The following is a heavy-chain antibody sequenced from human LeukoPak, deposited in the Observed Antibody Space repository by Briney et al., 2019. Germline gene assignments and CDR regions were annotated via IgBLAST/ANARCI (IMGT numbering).Heavy chain of an antibody. D-gene: IGHD4-11*01. CDR2: ISHSGNT. J-gene: IGHJ5*02. CDR3: ARRGITAVNWFDP. Sequence: PSETLSVTCAVAGYSIRSGHYWAWIRQPPGKGLEWVGDISHSGNTYYNTSLNSRLTISLDTSKNQFSLNLTSVTASDTAVYYCARRGITAVNWFDPWGQGTLVTVTS. V-gene: IGHV4-38-2*01. CDR1: GYSIRSGHY.